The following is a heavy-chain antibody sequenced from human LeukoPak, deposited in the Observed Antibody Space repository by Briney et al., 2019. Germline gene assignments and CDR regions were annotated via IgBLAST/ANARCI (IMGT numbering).Heavy chain of an antibody. J-gene: IGHJ4*02. CDR2: ISGSGSTT. Sequence: QPGGSLRLSCAASGFTFSIYAMSWVRQAPGKELEWVSGISGSGSTTYYADSVKGRFTISRDNSKNTLYLRMNSLRAEDTAVYYCAKDQGEQWLVKSFEYWGQGTLVTVSS. D-gene: IGHD6-19*01. CDR3: AKDQGEQWLVKSFEY. CDR1: GFTFSIYA. V-gene: IGHV3-23*01.